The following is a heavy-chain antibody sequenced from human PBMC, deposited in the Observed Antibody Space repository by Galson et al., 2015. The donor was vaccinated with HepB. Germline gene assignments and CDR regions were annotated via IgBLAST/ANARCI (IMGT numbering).Heavy chain of an antibody. CDR3: ARAGSSSSHMTNWFDP. D-gene: IGHD6-13*01. Sequence: SVKVSCKASGYTFTSYDINWVRQATGQGLEWMGWMNPNSGNTGYAQKFQGRVTMTRNTSISTAYMELSSLRSEDTAVYYCARAGSSSSHMTNWFDPWGQGTLVTVSS. CDR2: MNPNSGNT. CDR1: GYTFTSYD. J-gene: IGHJ5*02. V-gene: IGHV1-8*01.